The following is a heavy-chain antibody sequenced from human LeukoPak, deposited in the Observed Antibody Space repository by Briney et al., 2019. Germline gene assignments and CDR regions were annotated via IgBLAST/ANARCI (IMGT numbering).Heavy chain of an antibody. CDR2: ISSTASSI. D-gene: IGHD4-23*01. V-gene: IGHV3-48*04. Sequence: GGSLRLSCAASEFTFSSYSMSWVRQAPGKGLEWVSYISSTASSIYYADSVKGRFTISRDNAKNSLYFQMNSLSAEDTAVYYCARDVTYHGGDWFDPWGQGTLVTVSS. CDR1: EFTFSSYS. CDR3: ARDVTYHGGDWFDP. J-gene: IGHJ5*02.